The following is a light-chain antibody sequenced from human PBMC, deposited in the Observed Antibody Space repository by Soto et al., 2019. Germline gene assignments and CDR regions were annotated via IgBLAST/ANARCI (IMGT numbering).Light chain of an antibody. J-gene: IGKJ5*01. CDR1: QTVTRNY. CDR2: GAS. V-gene: IGKV3-20*01. CDR3: QQQGSSPLT. Sequence: EIVLTQSPGTLSLSPGERATLSCRASQTVTRNYLAWHQQKPGQTPRVLVYGASSRPTGIPDRFSGSGSGTDFTLTISRLQPEDFSVYYCQQQGSSPLTFGQETRLEIK.